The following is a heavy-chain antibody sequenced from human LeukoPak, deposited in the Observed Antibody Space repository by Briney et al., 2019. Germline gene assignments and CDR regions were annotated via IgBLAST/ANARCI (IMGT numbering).Heavy chain of an antibody. CDR3: ARASMAAAGYYFDY. CDR2: IYSGGST. Sequence: GGSPRLSRVPSGFTVSTNYMSWVRQAAGNGLEWVSVIYSGGSTYYADSVKGRFTISRDNSKYTLYVQMNSLRAEDTAVYYCARASMAAAGYYFDYWGQGTLVTVSS. V-gene: IGHV3-53*01. CDR1: GFTVSTNY. J-gene: IGHJ4*02. D-gene: IGHD6-13*01.